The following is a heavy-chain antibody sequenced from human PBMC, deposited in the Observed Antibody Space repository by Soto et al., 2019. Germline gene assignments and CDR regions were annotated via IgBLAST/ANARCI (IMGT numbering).Heavy chain of an antibody. V-gene: IGHV4-4*02. CDR2: IYHNGST. CDR3: ARFRVVVAADNWFDP. D-gene: IGHD2-15*01. CDR1: GGSISSSNW. Sequence: VQLQESGPGLVKPSGTLSLTCAVSGGSISSSNWWSWVRQPPGKGLEWIGEIYHNGSTNYNPSLKSRVTISVDKSKNQFSLKLSSMTAADTAVYYCARFRVVVAADNWFDPWGQGTLVTVSS. J-gene: IGHJ5*02.